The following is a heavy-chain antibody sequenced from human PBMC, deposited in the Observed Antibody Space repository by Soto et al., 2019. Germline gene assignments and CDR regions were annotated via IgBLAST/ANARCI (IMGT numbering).Heavy chain of an antibody. Sequence: EVQLLESGGGLAQPGESLTLSCAASGFMFSGYAMSWVRQAPGKGLEWVSAVSNSGTSTSYADSVKGRFTISRDNSKNTLYLQMSSLGAEDTPLYYCVKDLAASGWFDPWGQGTLVIVSS. CDR1: GFMFSGYA. J-gene: IGHJ5*02. CDR3: VKDLAASGWFDP. CDR2: VSNSGTST. V-gene: IGHV3-23*01. D-gene: IGHD2-15*01.